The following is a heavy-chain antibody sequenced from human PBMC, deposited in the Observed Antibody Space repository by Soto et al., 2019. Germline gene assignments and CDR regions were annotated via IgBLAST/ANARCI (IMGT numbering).Heavy chain of an antibody. Sequence: GGSLRLSCAASGFTFSSYWMSWVRQAPGKGLEWVANIKQDGSEKYYVDSVKGRFTISRDNAKNSLYLQMNSLRAEDTAVYYCARDGQMAYYDFWSGYYGEGYFDHCAQGTLVTVSS. D-gene: IGHD3-3*01. J-gene: IGHJ4*02. CDR3: ARDGQMAYYDFWSGYYGEGYFDH. V-gene: IGHV3-7*01. CDR2: IKQDGSEK. CDR1: GFTFSSYW.